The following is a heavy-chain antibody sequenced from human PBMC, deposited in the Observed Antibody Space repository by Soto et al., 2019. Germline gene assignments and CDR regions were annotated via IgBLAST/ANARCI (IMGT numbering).Heavy chain of an antibody. CDR1: GFTFSNYG. CDR3: AKPREGVGPTGYFVH. CDR2: ILYDGSYR. J-gene: IGHJ4*02. V-gene: IGHV3-30*18. D-gene: IGHD1-26*01. Sequence: QVQLVESGGGVVQPGRSLRLSCAASGFTFSNYGMHWVRQAPGKGLEWVAVILYDGSYRNYADSVKGRFTISRDNSKNTLYLQMNSLRTEDTAVYYCAKPREGVGPTGYFVHWGRRNLVTVSP.